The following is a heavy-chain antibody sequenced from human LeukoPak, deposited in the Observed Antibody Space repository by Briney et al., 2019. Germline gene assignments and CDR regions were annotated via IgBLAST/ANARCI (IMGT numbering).Heavy chain of an antibody. V-gene: IGHV3-21*01. Sequence: GGSLRLSCAASGFTFSSYSMNWVRQAPGKGLEWVSSISSSSSYIYYADSVKGRFTISRDNAKNSLYLQMNSLRAEDTVVYYCARDVGYDYSNTPDAFDIWGQGTMVTVSS. CDR1: GFTFSSYS. CDR3: ARDVGYDYSNTPDAFDI. D-gene: IGHD4-11*01. J-gene: IGHJ3*02. CDR2: ISSSSSYI.